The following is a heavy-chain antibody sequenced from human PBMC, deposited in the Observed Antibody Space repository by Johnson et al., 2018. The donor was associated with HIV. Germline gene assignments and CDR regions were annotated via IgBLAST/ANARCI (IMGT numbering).Heavy chain of an antibody. D-gene: IGHD3-22*01. CDR1: GFNFSDYY. Sequence: QLVESGGGLVKPGGSLRLSCAASGFNFSDYYMSWIRQAPGKGLEWISYISNSGSTIYYVDSVKGRFTIYRDNAKNSLYLQMNSLRAEDTAVYYCARTQRVTMIVVSLGAFDIWGQGTMVTVSS. CDR2: ISNSGSTI. V-gene: IGHV3-11*04. CDR3: ARTQRVTMIVVSLGAFDI. J-gene: IGHJ3*02.